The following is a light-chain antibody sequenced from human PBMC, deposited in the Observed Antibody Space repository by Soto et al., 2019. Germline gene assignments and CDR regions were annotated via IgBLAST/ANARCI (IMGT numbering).Light chain of an antibody. CDR3: QSFDSSLNVV. CDR1: SANLGVGHD. J-gene: IGLJ2*01. CDR2: NNI. V-gene: IGLV1-40*01. Sequence: QSALTQPPSVSGAPGQRVTMSCTGRSANLGVGHDVQWYQQLPGSAPKLLIHNNIIRASGVPVRCSGSNSGTSASLAITGLQAEDEADYYCQSFDSSLNVVFGGGTKLTVL.